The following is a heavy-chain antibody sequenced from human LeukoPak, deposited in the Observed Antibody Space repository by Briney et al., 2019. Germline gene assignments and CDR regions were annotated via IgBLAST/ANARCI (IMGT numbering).Heavy chain of an antibody. V-gene: IGHV4-34*01. Sequence: SETLSLTCAVYGGSLSGYYWGWIRQPPGKGLQWIGEVNHSGSTNYNPSLKSRVTISVDTSQNQFSLKLSSVTAADTAVYYCATSGGPINWFDPWGQGTLVTVSS. D-gene: IGHD3-10*01. J-gene: IGHJ5*02. CDR3: ATSGGPINWFDP. CDR1: GGSLSGYY. CDR2: VNHSGST.